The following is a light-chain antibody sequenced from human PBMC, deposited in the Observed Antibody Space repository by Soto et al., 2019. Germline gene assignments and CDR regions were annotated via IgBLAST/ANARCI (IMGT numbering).Light chain of an antibody. CDR2: SND. CDR3: AAWDDSLNGLV. V-gene: IGLV1-44*01. J-gene: IGLJ1*01. CDR1: SSNIGNYY. Sequence: QSVLTQPPSVSAAPGQKVTMSCSGGSSNIGNYYVSWYQHLPGTAPKLLIYSNDQRPSGVPDRFSGSKSGTSASLAISGLQSEDEADYYCAAWDDSLNGLVFGTGTKVTVL.